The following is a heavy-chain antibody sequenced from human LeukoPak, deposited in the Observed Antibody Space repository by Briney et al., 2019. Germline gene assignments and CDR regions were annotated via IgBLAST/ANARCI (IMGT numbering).Heavy chain of an antibody. CDR2: IDTAAKP. CDR3: VRERLTDGTGKGLQHFDS. J-gene: IGHJ4*02. V-gene: IGHV3-13*05. Sequence: GGTLRLSCAGSGFILSTYDMHGVRQLPGRGLEGGSAIDTAAKPHYAGSVRGRLNVSRENATTSFYLQMSSLREGDPALYSCVRERLTDGTGKGLQHFDSWGQGTLVTVSS. CDR1: GFILSTYD. D-gene: IGHD3-9*01.